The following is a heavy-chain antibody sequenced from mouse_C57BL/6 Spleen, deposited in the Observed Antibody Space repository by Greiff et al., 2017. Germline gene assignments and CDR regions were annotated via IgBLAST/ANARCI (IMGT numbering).Heavy chain of an antibody. J-gene: IGHJ4*01. D-gene: IGHD2-4*01. CDR1: GFNIKDYY. Sequence: VQLQQSGAELVKPGASVKLSCTASGFNIKDYYMHWVKQRTEQGLEWIGRIDPEDGETKYAPNFQGKATITADTSSNTAYLQLSSLTSEDTAVYYCARWDYRAMDYWGQGTSVTVSS. V-gene: IGHV14-2*01. CDR2: IDPEDGET. CDR3: ARWDYRAMDY.